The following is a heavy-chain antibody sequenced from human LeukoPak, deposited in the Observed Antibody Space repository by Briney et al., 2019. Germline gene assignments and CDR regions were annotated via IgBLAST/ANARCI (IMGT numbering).Heavy chain of an antibody. CDR2: IYTSGST. Sequence: SQTLSLTCTVSGGSISSGSYYWSWIRQPAGKGLEWIGRIYTSGSTNYNPSLKSRVTISVDTSKNQFSLKPSSVTAADTAVYYCAITYYDYVWGSYRYVDYWGQGTLVTVSS. CDR3: AITYYDYVWGSYRYVDY. CDR1: GGSISSGSYY. V-gene: IGHV4-61*02. J-gene: IGHJ4*02. D-gene: IGHD3-16*02.